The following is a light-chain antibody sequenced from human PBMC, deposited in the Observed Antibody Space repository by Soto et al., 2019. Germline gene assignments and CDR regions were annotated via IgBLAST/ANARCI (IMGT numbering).Light chain of an antibody. CDR3: QQHRQWPIT. Sequence: ETVMTQSPATLSVSPGERATLSCRASQTLNSNYLAWYQQKPGQAPRLLIYSISKRASGIPDRFIGSGSGTEFTLTISSLQPEDFAIYYCQQHRQWPITFGQGTRLEIK. V-gene: IGKV3D-15*01. CDR1: QTLNSN. J-gene: IGKJ5*01. CDR2: SIS.